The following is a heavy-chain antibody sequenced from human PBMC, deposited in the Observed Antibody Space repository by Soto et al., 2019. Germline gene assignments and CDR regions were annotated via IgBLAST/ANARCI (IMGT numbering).Heavy chain of an antibody. CDR1: GGSINSTNW. CDR2: IYHTGST. V-gene: IGHV4-4*02. D-gene: IGHD6-19*01. J-gene: IGHJ4*02. CDR3: AREGSQYSSGWEYYFDY. Sequence: QVPLQESGPGLVKPSGTLSLTCAVSGGSINSTNWWIWVRQPPGKGLEWIGEIYHTGSTNYNPSLKSRVTISIDKSKNQFSLKVTSVTAADTAMYYCAREGSQYSSGWEYYFDYWGQGTLVTVSS.